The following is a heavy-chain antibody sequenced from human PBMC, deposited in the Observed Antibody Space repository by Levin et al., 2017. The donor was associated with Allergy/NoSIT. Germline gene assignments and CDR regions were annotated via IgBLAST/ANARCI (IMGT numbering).Heavy chain of an antibody. CDR3: AAQIVGAPPMVAFDI. CDR2: IYTSGST. V-gene: IGHV4-4*07. Sequence: SETLSLTCTVSGGSISSYYWSWIRQPAGKGLEWIGRIYTSGSTNYNPSLKSRVTMSVDTSKNQFSLKLSSVTAADTAVYYCAAQIVGAPPMVAFDIWGQGTMVTVSS. J-gene: IGHJ3*02. CDR1: GGSISSYY. D-gene: IGHD1-26*01.